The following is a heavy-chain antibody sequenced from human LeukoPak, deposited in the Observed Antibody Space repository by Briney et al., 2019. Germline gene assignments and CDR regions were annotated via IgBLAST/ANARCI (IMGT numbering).Heavy chain of an antibody. D-gene: IGHD3-22*01. CDR3: ARGRYGLLSGYDY. V-gene: IGHV1-2*02. CDR1: GYTFTGYY. J-gene: IGHJ4*02. CDR2: INPNSGDT. Sequence: GASVKVSCKASGYTFTGYYMHWVRQAPGQGLEWMGWINPNSGDTNYAQKFQGRVTMTRDTSISTAYMELSRLTSDDTAVYYCARGRYGLLSGYDYWGQGATVTVSS.